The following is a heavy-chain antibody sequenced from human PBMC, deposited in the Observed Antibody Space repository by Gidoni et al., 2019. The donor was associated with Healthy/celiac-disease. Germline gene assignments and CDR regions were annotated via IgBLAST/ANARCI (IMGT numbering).Heavy chain of an antibody. CDR3: AKDNRDGYNGGGFDL. CDR2: ISWNSGSI. J-gene: IGHJ2*01. Sequence: EVQLVESGGGLVQPGRSLRLSCAASGFTLDDYAMHWVRQAPGKGLEWVSGISWNSGSIGYADSVKGRFTISRDNAKNSLYLQMNSLRAEDTALYYCAKDNRDGYNGGGFDLWGRGTLVTVSS. V-gene: IGHV3-9*01. CDR1: GFTLDDYA. D-gene: IGHD5-12*01.